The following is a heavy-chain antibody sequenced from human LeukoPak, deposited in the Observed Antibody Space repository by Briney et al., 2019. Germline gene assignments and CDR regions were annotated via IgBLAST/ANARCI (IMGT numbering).Heavy chain of an antibody. CDR3: ARGVYIAAAQYGY. CDR1: GGSISSYY. J-gene: IGHJ4*02. CDR2: IYYSGTT. D-gene: IGHD6-13*01. Sequence: LETLSLTCTVSGGSISSYYWNCIRQPPGKGLEWIGYIYYSGTTNYNPSLKSPVTISVDTSKNQLSLKLSSVTAADTAVYYCARGVYIAAAQYGYWGQGTLDTVSS. V-gene: IGHV4-59*01.